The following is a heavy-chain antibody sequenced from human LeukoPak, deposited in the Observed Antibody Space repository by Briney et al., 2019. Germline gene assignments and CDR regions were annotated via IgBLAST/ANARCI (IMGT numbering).Heavy chain of an antibody. V-gene: IGHV3-23*01. Sequence: GGSLRLSCAAPGFTFSNYAMTWVRHAPGEGLEWVSAISDSGGTTYYADSVKGRFTISRDNSKNTLYLQMNSLRAGDTAIFYCAKLTRGYCSSTACPNWLDPWGQGTLVTVSS. J-gene: IGHJ5*02. CDR1: GFTFSNYA. CDR2: ISDSGGTT. D-gene: IGHD2-2*01. CDR3: AKLTRGYCSSTACPNWLDP.